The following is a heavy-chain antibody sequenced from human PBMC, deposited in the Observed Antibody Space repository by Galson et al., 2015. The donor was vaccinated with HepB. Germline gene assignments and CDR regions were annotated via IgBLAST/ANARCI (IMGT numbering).Heavy chain of an antibody. CDR1: TASISSRSYY. V-gene: IGHV4-39*01. D-gene: IGHD3-10*01. J-gene: IGHJ6*02. CDR2: IYFGGNT. CDR3: VRHSDLVRGVFTPCMDV. Sequence: SETLSLTCTVSTASISSRSYYWGWIRQSPGKGLEWIGTIYFGGNTYYNPSLQSRVTISADTSTNNQFSLKLTSVTAADAAVYFCVRHSDLVRGVFTPCMDVWGQGTTVTVSS.